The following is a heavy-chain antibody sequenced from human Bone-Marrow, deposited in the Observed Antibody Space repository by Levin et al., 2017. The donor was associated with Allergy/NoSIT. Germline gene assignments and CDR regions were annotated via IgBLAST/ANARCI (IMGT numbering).Heavy chain of an antibody. CDR1: GYSFTSYG. V-gene: IGHV1-18*01. D-gene: IGHD6-13*01. J-gene: IGHJ5*02. CDR3: AREGVSFWGSSWNNWFDP. CDR2: ISTYNGNT. Sequence: WASVKVSCQASGYSFTSYGISWVRQAPGQGLEWVGWISTYNGNTDYTEKLQGRVTMTTDTSTSTAYMELRSLRSDDTAVYYCAREGVSFWGSSWNNWFDPWGQGTLVTVSS.